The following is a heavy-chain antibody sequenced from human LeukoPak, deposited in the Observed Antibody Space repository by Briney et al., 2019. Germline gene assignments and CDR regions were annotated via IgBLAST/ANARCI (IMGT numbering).Heavy chain of an antibody. J-gene: IGHJ5*02. CDR1: GFTFSNAW. CDR2: ISGSGSST. D-gene: IGHD6-13*01. V-gene: IGHV3-23*01. Sequence: GGSLRLSCAASGFTFSNAWMNWVRQAPGKGLEWVSSISGSGSSTYYADSVKGRFAISRDNSKNTLYLQMNSLRAEDTAVYYCAKDVWAAGTTWFDPWGQGTLVTVSS. CDR3: AKDVWAAGTTWFDP.